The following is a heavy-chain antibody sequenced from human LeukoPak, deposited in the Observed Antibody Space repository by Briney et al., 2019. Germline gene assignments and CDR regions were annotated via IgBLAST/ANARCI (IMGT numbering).Heavy chain of an antibody. V-gene: IGHV1-18*01. CDR2: ISDYNGNT. Sequence: ASVKVSCKASGYTFTSYGISWVRQAPGQGLEWMGWISDYNGNTNYAQKLQGRVTITTDTSTSTAYMELRSLRSDDTAVYYCARDFYYGSGSYFLYFDYWGQGTLVTVSA. D-gene: IGHD3-10*01. CDR1: GYTFTSYG. CDR3: ARDFYYGSGSYFLYFDY. J-gene: IGHJ4*02.